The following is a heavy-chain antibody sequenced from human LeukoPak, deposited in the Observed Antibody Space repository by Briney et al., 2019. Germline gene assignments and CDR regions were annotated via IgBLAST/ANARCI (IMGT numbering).Heavy chain of an antibody. V-gene: IGHV3-74*01. CDR2: INSDGSST. J-gene: IGHJ4*02. Sequence: GGSLRLSCAASGFTFSSYWMHWVRQAPGKGLVWVSRINSDGSSTSYADSVKGRFTISRDNAKNTLYLQMNSLRAEDTAVYYCAKDPKWGVVGADWDYFDYWGQGTLVTVSS. D-gene: IGHD2-15*01. CDR1: GFTFSSYW. CDR3: AKDPKWGVVGADWDYFDY.